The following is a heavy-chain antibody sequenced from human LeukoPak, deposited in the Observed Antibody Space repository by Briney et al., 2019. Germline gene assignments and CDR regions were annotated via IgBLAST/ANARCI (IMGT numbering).Heavy chain of an antibody. CDR3: ARRQGTTLNFDY. J-gene: IGHJ4*02. CDR2: INTYNGNT. V-gene: IGHV1-18*04. D-gene: IGHD1-1*01. CDR1: GYSFTGYC. Sequence: ASVKVSCMASGYSFTGYCIHWVRHAPGQGLEWLGWINTYNGNTNYAQNLQGTLTMTTDTTTSTAYKELRTLRSDDTAVYYCARRQGTTLNFDYWGQGTLVTVSS.